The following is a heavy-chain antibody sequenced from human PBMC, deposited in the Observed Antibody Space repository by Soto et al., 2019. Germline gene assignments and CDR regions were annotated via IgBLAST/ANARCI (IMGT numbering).Heavy chain of an antibody. CDR3: AREGGHLLMVRGVIIMDYYYYGMDV. V-gene: IGHV1-69*01. CDR1: GGTFSSYA. J-gene: IGHJ6*02. Sequence: QVQLVQSGAEVKKPGSSVKVSCKASGGTFSSYAISWVRQAPGQGLEWMGGIIPIFGTANYAQKFQGRVTITAAESTSTAYMELSSLRSEDTAVYYCAREGGHLLMVRGVIIMDYYYYGMDVWGQGTTVTVSS. CDR2: IIPIFGTA. D-gene: IGHD3-10*01.